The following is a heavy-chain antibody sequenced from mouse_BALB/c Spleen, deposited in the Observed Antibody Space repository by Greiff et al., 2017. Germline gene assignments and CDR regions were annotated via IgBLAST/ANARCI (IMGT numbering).Heavy chain of an antibody. Sequence: EVQLQQSGPELVKPGASVKIPCKASGYTFTDYNMDWVKQSHGKSLEWIGDINPNNGGTIYNQKFKGKATLTVDKSSSTAYMELRSLTSEDTAVYYCARNRWLLRFWYFDVWGAGTTVTVSS. D-gene: IGHD2-3*01. CDR3: ARNRWLLRFWYFDV. J-gene: IGHJ1*01. CDR2: INPNNGGT. V-gene: IGHV1-18*01. CDR1: GYTFTDYN.